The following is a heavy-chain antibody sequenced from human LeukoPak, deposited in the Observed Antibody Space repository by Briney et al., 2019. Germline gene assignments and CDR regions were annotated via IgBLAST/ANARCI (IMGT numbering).Heavy chain of an antibody. CDR2: ITSSSSFT. V-gene: IGHV3-21*01. J-gene: IGHJ5*02. D-gene: IGHD3-22*01. Sequence: GGSLRLSCAASGFTFSTYTMSWGRQAPGKGLDWVASITSSSSFTYYADSVKGRFTISRDNAKNSLYLQMNSLTVEDTAVYYCARSVGSYYGDLWGQGTLVTVAS. CDR1: GFTFSTYT. CDR3: ARSVGSYYGDL.